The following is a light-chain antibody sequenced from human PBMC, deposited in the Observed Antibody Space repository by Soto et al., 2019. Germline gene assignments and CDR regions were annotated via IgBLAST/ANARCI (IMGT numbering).Light chain of an antibody. J-gene: IGKJ5*01. CDR1: QSISIY. CDR2: GAS. CDR3: QQTYTTPEIT. Sequence: DIQMTQAPSSLSASVGXRVTITCRARQSISIYLNWYQLKPGKAPNLLMYGASYLKSGVPTRFSGSGSGTDFTLTISSLQPEDFAIYYCQQTYTTPEITFGQGTRLDSK. V-gene: IGKV1-39*01.